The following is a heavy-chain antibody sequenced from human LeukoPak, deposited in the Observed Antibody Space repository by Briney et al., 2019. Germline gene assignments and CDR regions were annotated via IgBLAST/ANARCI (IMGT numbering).Heavy chain of an antibody. CDR1: SGSVNSSTNY. J-gene: IGHJ2*01. CDR2: FYYSGST. V-gene: IGHV4-39*02. CDR3: AKRYGSGWYFDL. Sequence: SETLSLTCTVSSGSVNSSTNYWDWVRQPPGKGLEWIASFYYSGSTYYNPSLKSRVTISVDASKNHFSLKLSSVTAADTAVYYCAKRYGSGWYFDLWGRGTLVTVSS. D-gene: IGHD6-19*01.